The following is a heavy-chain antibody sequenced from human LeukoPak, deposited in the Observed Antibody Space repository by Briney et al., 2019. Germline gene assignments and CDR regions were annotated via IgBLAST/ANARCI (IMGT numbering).Heavy chain of an antibody. J-gene: IGHJ4*02. CDR3: VREDIGEIAAAKSHFDY. D-gene: IGHD6-13*01. V-gene: IGHV3-7*01. CDR1: GFTFSTYW. Sequence: GGSLRLSCAASGFTFSTYWMSWVRQAPGKALEWVANIRQDGIDKYYVDSVKGRFTISRDNAQNSLYLQMNSLRAEDTAVYYCVREDIGEIAAAKSHFDYWGQGTLVTVSS. CDR2: IRQDGIDK.